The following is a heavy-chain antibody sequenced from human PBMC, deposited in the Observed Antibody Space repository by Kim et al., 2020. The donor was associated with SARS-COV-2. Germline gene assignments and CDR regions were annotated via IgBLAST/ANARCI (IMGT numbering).Heavy chain of an antibody. J-gene: IGHJ4*02. Sequence: SYHPSLKSRVTISVDKSKNQFSLKLSSVTAADTAVYYCARSVEVAGPGDYWGQGTLVTVSS. CDR3: ARSVEVAGPGDY. V-gene: IGHV4-4*02. D-gene: IGHD6-19*01.